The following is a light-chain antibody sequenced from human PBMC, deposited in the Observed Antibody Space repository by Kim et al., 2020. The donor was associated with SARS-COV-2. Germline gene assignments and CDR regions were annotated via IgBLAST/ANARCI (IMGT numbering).Light chain of an antibody. CDR3: QTWGTGIRV. V-gene: IGLV4-69*01. Sequence: ASVKLTCTLSSGNSSYAIAWHQQQPEKGPRYLMKLNSDVSHSKGDGIPDRFSGSSSGAGRYLTISSLQSEDEADYYCQTWGTGIRVFGGGTKLTVL. J-gene: IGLJ3*02. CDR2: LNSDVSH. CDR1: SGNSSYA.